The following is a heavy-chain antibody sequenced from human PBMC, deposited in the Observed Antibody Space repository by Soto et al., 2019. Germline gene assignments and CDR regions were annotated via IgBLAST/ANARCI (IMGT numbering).Heavy chain of an antibody. V-gene: IGHV1-69*12. Sequence: QVQLVQSGAEVKKPGSSVKVSCKASGGTFSTSAISWVRQAPGQGLEWVGGIMPVFPTPDYAQNFQGRVTITADESTTTASLALTSLRADDTAVYYCASDTDRLQLGGNYYYILDVWGQGTAITVSS. CDR3: ASDTDRLQLGGNYYYILDV. J-gene: IGHJ6*02. D-gene: IGHD1-1*01. CDR1: GGTFSTSA. CDR2: IMPVFPTP.